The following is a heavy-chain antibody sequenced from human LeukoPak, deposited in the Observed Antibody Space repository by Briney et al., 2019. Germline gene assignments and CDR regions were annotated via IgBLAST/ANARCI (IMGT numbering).Heavy chain of an antibody. CDR2: ISSSSSYI. CDR3: ARDRTDGNWFDP. V-gene: IGHV3-21*01. D-gene: IGHD5-24*01. J-gene: IGHJ5*02. CDR1: GFTFSSYS. Sequence: GGSLRLSCAASGFTFSSYSMNWVRQAPGKGLEWVSSISSSSSYIYYADSVKGRFTISRYNAKNSLYLQMNSLRAEDTAVYYCARDRTDGNWFDPWGQGTLVTVSS.